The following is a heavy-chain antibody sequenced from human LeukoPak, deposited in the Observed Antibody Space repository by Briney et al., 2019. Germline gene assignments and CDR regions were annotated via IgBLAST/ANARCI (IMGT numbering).Heavy chain of an antibody. D-gene: IGHD3-10*01. Sequence: GGSLRLSCAASGFTFSGYAMHWVRQAPGKGLEWVTVISYDGSNEYYADSVKGRFTISRDNSKNTLYLQMNSLSVEDTAVYYCARVGYYASGPFSYFDYWGQGTLVTVSS. CDR2: ISYDGSNE. V-gene: IGHV3-30-3*01. CDR1: GFTFSGYA. J-gene: IGHJ4*02. CDR3: ARVGYYASGPFSYFDY.